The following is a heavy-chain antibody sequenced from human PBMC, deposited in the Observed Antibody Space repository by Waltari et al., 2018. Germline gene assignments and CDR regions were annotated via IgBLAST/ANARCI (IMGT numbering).Heavy chain of an antibody. Sequence: QITLKESGPTLVKPTQTLTLTCTFSGFSLSTSGVGVGWIRQPPGKALEWLALIYWNDDKRYSPSLKSRLTITKDTSKNQVVLTMTNMDPVDTATYYCAHRVANRYYFDYWGQGTLVTVSS. CDR3: AHRVANRYYFDY. CDR2: IYWNDDK. J-gene: IGHJ4*02. D-gene: IGHD2-15*01. V-gene: IGHV2-5*01. CDR1: GFSLSTSGVG.